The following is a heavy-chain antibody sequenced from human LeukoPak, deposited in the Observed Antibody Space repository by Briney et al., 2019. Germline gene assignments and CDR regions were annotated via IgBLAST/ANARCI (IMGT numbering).Heavy chain of an antibody. V-gene: IGHV1-24*01. Sequence: ASVKVSCKVSGYTLTELSMHWVRQAPGKGLEWMGGFDPEDGETIYAQKFQGRDTMTEDTSTDTAYMELSSLRSEDTAVYYCATDPVVTYYFDYWGQGTLVTVSS. CDR1: GYTLTELS. CDR3: ATDPVVTYYFDY. CDR2: FDPEDGET. D-gene: IGHD4-23*01. J-gene: IGHJ4*02.